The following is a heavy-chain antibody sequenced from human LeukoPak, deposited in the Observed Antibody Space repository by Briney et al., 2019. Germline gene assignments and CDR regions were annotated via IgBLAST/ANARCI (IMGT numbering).Heavy chain of an antibody. V-gene: IGHV1-18*01. D-gene: IGHD3-22*01. J-gene: IGHJ4*02. Sequence: GASVKVSCKASGYTLTSYAISWVRQAPGQGLEWMGWISAYNGNTNYAQKLQGRVTMTTDTSTSTAYMELRSLRSDDTAVYYCARVVIYSDSSGYYYVRPRYFDYWGQGTLVTVSS. CDR3: ARVVIYSDSSGYYYVRPRYFDY. CDR2: ISAYNGNT. CDR1: GYTLTSYA.